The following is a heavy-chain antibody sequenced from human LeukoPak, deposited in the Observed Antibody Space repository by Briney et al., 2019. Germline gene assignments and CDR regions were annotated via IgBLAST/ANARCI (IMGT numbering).Heavy chain of an antibody. V-gene: IGHV1-18*01. CDR3: AGDRRGSGSYFREY. CDR2: INTYNGDT. D-gene: IGHD3-10*01. Sequence: ASVKVSCKASGYTFTTYGISWVRQAPGQGLEWMRWINTYNGDTKYAQKFQGRVTMTSDTSTSTAYMELRSLRSDDTAVFYCAGDRRGSGSYFREYWGQGTLVTVSS. J-gene: IGHJ4*02. CDR1: GYTFTTYG.